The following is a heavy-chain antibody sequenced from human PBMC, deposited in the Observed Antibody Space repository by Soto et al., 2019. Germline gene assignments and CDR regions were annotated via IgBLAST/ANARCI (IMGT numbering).Heavy chain of an antibody. V-gene: IGHV4-31*03. J-gene: IGHJ4*02. CDR1: GGSISSGGYY. CDR2: IYYSGST. D-gene: IGHD1-7*01. CDR3: AHGGLNYGDTSSFDY. Sequence: PSETLSLPCTVSGGSISSGGYYWSWIRQHPGKGLEWIGYIYYSGSTYYNPSLQSRVTISVDTSKKQFSLQLSTVTAAATAVYYGAHGGLNYGDTSSFDYCGQGTMLAV.